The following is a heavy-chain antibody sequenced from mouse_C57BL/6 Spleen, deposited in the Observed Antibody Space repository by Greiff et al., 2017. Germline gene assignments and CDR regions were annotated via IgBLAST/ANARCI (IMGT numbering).Heavy chain of an antibody. Sequence: QVQLQQPGAELVRPGSSVKLSCKASGYTFTSYWMDWVKQRPGQGLEWIGNIYPSDSETHYNQKFKDKATLTVDKSSSTAYMQLSSLTSEDSAVYYCARGRDYDPFYAMDYWGQGTSVTVSS. CDR1: GYTFTSYW. J-gene: IGHJ4*01. D-gene: IGHD2-4*01. V-gene: IGHV1-61*01. CDR2: IYPSDSET. CDR3: ARGRDYDPFYAMDY.